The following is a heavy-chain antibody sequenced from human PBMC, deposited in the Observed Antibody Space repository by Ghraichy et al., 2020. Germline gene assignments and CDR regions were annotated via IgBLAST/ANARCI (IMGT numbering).Heavy chain of an antibody. CDR1: GYTFTGYA. V-gene: IGHV1-3*01. Sequence: ASVKVSCKTSGYTFTGYAIHWVRQAPGQRLEWMGWINAGNGNTKYSQKFQGRVTITRDTSASSAYMELSSLRSADTAVYYCARGLLWFGDLIEDSYYFDYWGQGTLVTVSS. J-gene: IGHJ4*02. CDR2: INAGNGNT. CDR3: ARGLLWFGDLIEDSYYFDY. D-gene: IGHD3-10*01.